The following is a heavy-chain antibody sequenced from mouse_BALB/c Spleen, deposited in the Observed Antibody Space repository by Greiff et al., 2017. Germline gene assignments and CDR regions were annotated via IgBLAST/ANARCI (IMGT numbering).Heavy chain of an antibody. CDR1: GFTFSSYG. CDR3: ARRTARAPYAMDY. Sequence: EVQVVESGGDLVKPGGSLKLSCAASGFTFSSYGMSWVRQTPDKRLEWVATISSGGSYTYYPDSVKGRFTISRDNAKNTLYLQMSSLKSEDTAMYYCARRTARAPYAMDYWGQGTSVTVSS. J-gene: IGHJ4*01. D-gene: IGHD3-2*01. V-gene: IGHV5-6*01. CDR2: ISSGGSYT.